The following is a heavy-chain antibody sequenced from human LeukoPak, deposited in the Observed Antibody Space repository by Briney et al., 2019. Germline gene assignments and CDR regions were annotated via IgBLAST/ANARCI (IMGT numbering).Heavy chain of an antibody. CDR3: ARDGASYYYDSSGYLKHDAFDI. V-gene: IGHV4-38-2*02. J-gene: IGHJ3*02. Sequence: SETLSLTCTVSGYSISSGYYWGWIRQPPGKGLEWIGSIYHSGSTYYNPSLKSRVTISVDTSKNQFSLKLSSVTAADTAVYYCARDGASYYYDSSGYLKHDAFDIWGQGTMVTVSS. CDR2: IYHSGST. CDR1: GYSISSGYY. D-gene: IGHD3-22*01.